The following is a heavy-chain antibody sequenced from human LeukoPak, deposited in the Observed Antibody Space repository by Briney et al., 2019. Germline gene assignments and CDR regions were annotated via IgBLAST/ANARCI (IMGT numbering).Heavy chain of an antibody. CDR2: ISGSGGST. CDR1: GFTFSSYA. CDR3: AKEGDILTGYATD. D-gene: IGHD3-9*01. Sequence: GGSLKLSCAASGFTFSSYAMSWVRQAPGKGLEWVSAISGSGGSTYYADSVEGRFTISRDNSKNTLYLQMNSLRAEDTAVYYCAKEGDILTGYATDWGQGTLVTVSS. V-gene: IGHV3-23*01. J-gene: IGHJ4*02.